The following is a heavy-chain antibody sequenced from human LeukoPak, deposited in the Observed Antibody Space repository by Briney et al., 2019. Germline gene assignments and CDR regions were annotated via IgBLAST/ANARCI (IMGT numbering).Heavy chain of an antibody. CDR1: GGSIRSGGHY. CDR2: IHYSGST. V-gene: IGHV4-31*03. D-gene: IGHD6-6*01. J-gene: IGHJ4*02. CDR3: GSLATPGLYFDY. Sequence: SETLSLTCTVSGGSIRSGGHYWSWIRQRPGKGLEWIGYIHYSGSTFYNPSLKSRLTISVDTSKSQFPLKLSSVTAADTAVYYCGSLATPGLYFDYWGQGALVTVSS.